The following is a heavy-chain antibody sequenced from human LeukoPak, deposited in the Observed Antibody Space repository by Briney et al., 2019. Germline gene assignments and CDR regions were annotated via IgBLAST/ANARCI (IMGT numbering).Heavy chain of an antibody. V-gene: IGHV1-18*04. CDR1: GYTFTSYY. D-gene: IGHD2/OR15-2a*01. Sequence: GASVKVSCKASGYTFTSYYMHWVRLAPGQGLEWIGWIGGYSGHTQYAEKFQGRVIMATNTSTKTAYMELTNLRSDDTAVYYCARPANLYYSADAFALWGQGTLVTVSS. CDR2: IGGYSGHT. CDR3: ARPANLYYSADAFAL. J-gene: IGHJ3*01.